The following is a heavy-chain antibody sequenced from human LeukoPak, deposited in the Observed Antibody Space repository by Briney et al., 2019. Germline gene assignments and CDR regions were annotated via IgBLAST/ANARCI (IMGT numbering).Heavy chain of an antibody. CDR3: ARDFMYNTNCVGC. J-gene: IGHJ4*02. CDR1: GLTFSNYW. Sequence: PGGSLRLSCAASGLTFSNYWMHWVRQAPGKGLVWVSRINGDGRSTTNADSVKGRFTISRDNAENTLYLQMNSLGADDTAVYYCARDFMYNTNCVGCWGQGTLVTVSS. D-gene: IGHD2-2*01. V-gene: IGHV3-74*01. CDR2: INGDGRST.